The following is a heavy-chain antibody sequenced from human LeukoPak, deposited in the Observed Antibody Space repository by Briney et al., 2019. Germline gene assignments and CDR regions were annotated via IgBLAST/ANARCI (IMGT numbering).Heavy chain of an antibody. V-gene: IGHV3-48*02. Sequence: GGSLRLSCTASGFTFSYYSMNWVRQAPGKGLEWVSYISSGSSTIHYADSVKGRFTISRDNAKNSLYLRMNSLRDEDTAVYYCARELVGATDYWGQGTLVIVSS. D-gene: IGHD1-26*01. CDR3: ARELVGATDY. CDR2: ISSGSSTI. J-gene: IGHJ4*02. CDR1: GFTFSYYS.